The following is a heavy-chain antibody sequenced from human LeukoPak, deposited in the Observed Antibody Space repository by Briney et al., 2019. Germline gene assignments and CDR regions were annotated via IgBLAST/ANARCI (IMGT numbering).Heavy chain of an antibody. Sequence: PSASLSLTCTISGASISVTDYCWGWLPPSPGKGLEWIVPIYCESTYYHPSLKSRVTISVATSRNPFNLRLRSLTAADTAAYYCASLGYNNCSMDVWGPGTAVTVS. CDR3: ASLGYNNCSMDV. V-gene: IGHV4-39*02. J-gene: IGHJ6*02. D-gene: IGHD5-24*01. CDR2: IYCEST. CDR1: GASISVTDYC.